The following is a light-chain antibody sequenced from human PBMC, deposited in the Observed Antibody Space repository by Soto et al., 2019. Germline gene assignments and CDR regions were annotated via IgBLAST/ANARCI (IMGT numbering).Light chain of an antibody. Sequence: EYVLTQSPGTLSLSPGERATLSCRASQSISINLAWYQQKPGQAPRLLIYGASNRATGIPDRFSGSGSGTDFTLTSSILEPEDFAVYYCQQYGSSGTFGQGTKVDIK. CDR1: QSISIN. V-gene: IGKV3-20*01. CDR3: QQYGSSGT. J-gene: IGKJ1*01. CDR2: GAS.